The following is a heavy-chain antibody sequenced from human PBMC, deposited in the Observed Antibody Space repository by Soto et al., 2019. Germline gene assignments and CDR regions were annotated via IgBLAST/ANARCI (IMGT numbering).Heavy chain of an antibody. V-gene: IGHV1-8*01. CDR2: MNPNSGNT. CDR3: ARGVKYGAYSRWFDP. J-gene: IGHJ5*02. CDR1: GNTFTSYD. Sequence: QVQLVQSGAEVKKPGASVKVSCKASGNTFTSYDINWVRQATGQGLEYLGWMNPNSGNTAYVQKFQGRVTMTWATSLTTAYMELSSLRSEDTAVYFCARGVKYGAYSRWFDPWGQGTLVTVSS. D-gene: IGHD4-17*01.